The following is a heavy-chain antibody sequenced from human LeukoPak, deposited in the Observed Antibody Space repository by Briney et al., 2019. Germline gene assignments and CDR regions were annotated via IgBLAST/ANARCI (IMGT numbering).Heavy chain of an antibody. V-gene: IGHV3-30*02. CDR3: ARGKFDFDY. CDR2: IRYDGSNK. CDR1: GFTFSSYG. J-gene: IGHJ4*02. D-gene: IGHD3-16*01. Sequence: PGGSLRLSCAASGFTFSSYGMHWVRQAPGKGLEWVAFIRYDGSNKYYADSVKGRFIISRDDAKNSLYLQMNSLRVEDTAVYYCARGKFDFDYWGQGTLVTVSS.